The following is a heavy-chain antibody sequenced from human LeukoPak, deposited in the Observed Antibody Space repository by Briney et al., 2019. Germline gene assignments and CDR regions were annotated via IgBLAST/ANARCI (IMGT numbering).Heavy chain of an antibody. V-gene: IGHV4-39*07. CDR2: IYYSGST. CDR1: GGSISSSSYY. J-gene: IGHJ5*02. CDR3: ARVGGSRIYSYGFGWFDP. D-gene: IGHD5-18*01. Sequence: SETLSLTCTVSGGSISSSSYYWGWIRQPPGKGLEWIGSIYYSGSTYYNPSLKSRVTISVDTSKNQFSLKLSSVTAADTAVYYCARVGGSRIYSYGFGWFDPWGQGTLVTVSS.